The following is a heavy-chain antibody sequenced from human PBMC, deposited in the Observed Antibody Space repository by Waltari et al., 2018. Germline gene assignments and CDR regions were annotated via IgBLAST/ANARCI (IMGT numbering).Heavy chain of an antibody. CDR3: ARAPRITMVQGANRGWFDP. D-gene: IGHD3-10*01. J-gene: IGHJ5*02. V-gene: IGHV4-34*01. CDR1: GGSFSGYY. Sequence: QVQLQQWGAGLLKPSETLSLTCAVYGGSFSGYYWSWIRQPPGKGLEWIGEINHSGSINYNPSLKSRVTISVDTSKNQFSLKLSSVTAADTAVYYCARAPRITMVQGANRGWFDPWGQGTLVTVSS. CDR2: INHSGSI.